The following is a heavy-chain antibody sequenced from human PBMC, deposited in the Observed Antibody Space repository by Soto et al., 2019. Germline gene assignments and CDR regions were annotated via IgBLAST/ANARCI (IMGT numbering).Heavy chain of an antibody. CDR2: IYYSGST. V-gene: IGHV4-30-4*01. CDR1: GGSISSGDYY. J-gene: IGHJ4*02. Sequence: QVQLQESGPGLVKPSQTLSLTCTVSGGSISSGDYYWSWIRQPPGKGLEWIGYIYYSGSTYYNPSLVSRFTYSVATSNNHFSLKLSSVTAADTAVYYCARVRYNYGYNFDYWGQGTLVTVSS. CDR3: ARVRYNYGYNFDY. D-gene: IGHD5-18*01.